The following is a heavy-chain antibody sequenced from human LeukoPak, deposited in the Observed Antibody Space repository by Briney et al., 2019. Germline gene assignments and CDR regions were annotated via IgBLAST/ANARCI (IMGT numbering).Heavy chain of an antibody. CDR1: GGTFSSYA. CDR3: ARELEQLSGWYGEDLGFEDY. J-gene: IGHJ4*02. CDR2: ISAYNGNT. Sequence: PVASVKVSCKASGGTFSSYAISWVRQAPGQGLEWMGWISAYNGNTNYAQKLQGRVTMTTDTSTSTAYMELRSLRSDDTAVYYCARELEQLSGWYGEDLGFEDYWGQGTLVTVSS. D-gene: IGHD6-19*01. V-gene: IGHV1-18*01.